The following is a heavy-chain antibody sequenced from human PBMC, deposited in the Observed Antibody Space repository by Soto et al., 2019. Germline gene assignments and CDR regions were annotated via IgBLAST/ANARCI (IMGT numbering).Heavy chain of an antibody. CDR1: GYTFTSYT. CDR3: ARGVAGIDY. CDR2: INAGNGNT. D-gene: IGHD6-19*01. V-gene: IGHV1-3*01. Sequence: QVQLVQSGAEVKKPGASVKVSCKASGYTFTSYTMHWVRQAPGQRLEWMGWINAGNGNTKYSQKFQGRVTITRDTSASTAYMELSSRRSEDTAEYYCARGVAGIDYWGQGTLVTVSS. J-gene: IGHJ4*02.